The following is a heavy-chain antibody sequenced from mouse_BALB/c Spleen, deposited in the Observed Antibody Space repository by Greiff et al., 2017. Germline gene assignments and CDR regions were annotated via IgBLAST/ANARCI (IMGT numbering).Heavy chain of an antibody. Sequence: EVQGVESGGGLVQPGGSRKLSCAASGFTFSDYGMPWVRQAPGKGPEWVAFISNLAYSIYYADTVTGRFTISRENAKNTLYLEMSSLRSEDTAMYYCARGHYYGYGIAYWGQGTLVTVSA. V-gene: IGHV5-15*02. CDR3: ARGHYYGYGIAY. D-gene: IGHD1-2*01. CDR1: GFTFSDYG. J-gene: IGHJ3*01. CDR2: ISNLAYSI.